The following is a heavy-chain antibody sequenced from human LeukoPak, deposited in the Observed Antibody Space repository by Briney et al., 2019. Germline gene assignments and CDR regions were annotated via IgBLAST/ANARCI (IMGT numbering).Heavy chain of an antibody. Sequence: SETLSLTCAVYGGSLSGYYWSWIRQPPGKGLEWIGEINHSGSTNYNPSLKSRVTISVDTSKNQFSLKLSSVTAADTAVYYCARVDSSSWYRFMLDYWGQGTLVTVSS. CDR3: ARVDSSSWYRFMLDY. CDR1: GGSLSGYY. V-gene: IGHV4-34*01. J-gene: IGHJ4*02. D-gene: IGHD6-13*01. CDR2: INHSGST.